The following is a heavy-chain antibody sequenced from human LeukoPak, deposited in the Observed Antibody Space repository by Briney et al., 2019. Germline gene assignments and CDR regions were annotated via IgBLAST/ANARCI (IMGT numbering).Heavy chain of an antibody. Sequence: SETLSLTCTVSGGSISSSNSCWGWIRQPPGKGLEWIGSFYYSGSTYYNPSLKSRVTISVDTSESQSSLKLTSVTAADTAVYYCARHGEGYTSGWYYWGQGTLVTVSS. J-gene: IGHJ4*02. D-gene: IGHD6-19*01. CDR3: ARHGEGYTSGWYY. CDR2: FYYSGST. CDR1: GGSISSSNSC. V-gene: IGHV4-39*01.